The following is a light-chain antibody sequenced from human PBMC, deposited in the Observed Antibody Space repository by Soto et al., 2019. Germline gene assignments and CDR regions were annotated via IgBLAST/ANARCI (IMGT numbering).Light chain of an antibody. CDR2: DTS. Sequence: ETVMTQSPGTLSVSLGERATLSCRASQSVSIHLAWYQQKPGQAPRLLIYDTSTTATGIPARFSGSGSGTEFTLTISSLQSEDFAVFYCQQYNDWPQKTTFGKGKRLEIK. CDR3: QQYNDWPQKTT. CDR1: QSVSIH. V-gene: IGKV3-15*01. J-gene: IGKJ5*01.